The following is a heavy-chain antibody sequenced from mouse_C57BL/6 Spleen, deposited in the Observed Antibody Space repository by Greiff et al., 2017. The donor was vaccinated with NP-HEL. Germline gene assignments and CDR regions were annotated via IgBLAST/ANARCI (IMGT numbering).Heavy chain of an antibody. V-gene: IGHV1-19*01. CDR3: ARHYDYYYAMDY. CDR2: INPYNGGT. J-gene: IGHJ4*01. D-gene: IGHD2-4*01. CDR1: GYTFTDYY. Sequence: EVKLMESGPVLVKPGASVKMSCKASGYTFTDYYMNWVKQSHGKSLEWIGVINPYNGGTSYNQKFKGKATLTVDKSSSTAYMELNSLTSEDSAVYYCARHYDYYYAMDYWGQGTSVTVSS.